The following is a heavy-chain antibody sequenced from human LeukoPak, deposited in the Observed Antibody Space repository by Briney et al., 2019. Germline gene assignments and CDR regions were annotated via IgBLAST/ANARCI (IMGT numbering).Heavy chain of an antibody. J-gene: IGHJ3*02. CDR2: INPNSGGT. D-gene: IGHD3-9*01. CDR1: GYTFTGYY. Sequence: ASVKVSCKASGYTFTGYYIHWVRQAPGQGLEWMGWINPNSGGTNYAQKFQGRVTMTRDTSISTAYMELRRLRSADTAVYYCARQPYFHAFDIWGQGTMVTVSS. V-gene: IGHV1-2*02. CDR3: ARQPYFHAFDI.